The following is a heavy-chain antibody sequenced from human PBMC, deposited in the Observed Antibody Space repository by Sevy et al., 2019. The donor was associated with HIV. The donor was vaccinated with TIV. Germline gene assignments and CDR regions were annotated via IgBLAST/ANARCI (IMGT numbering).Heavy chain of an antibody. CDR3: ATDLYGGXXXRX. CDR2: FNXVSGEP. V-gene: IGHV1-24*01. J-gene: IGHJ4*02. CDR1: GXXXSKLP. Sequence: ASVNVSCKVSGXXXSKLPMHWLRQAXGKGPEWMSGFNXVSGEPILMQKFQGRLITTEDTSMDTAYMELTSLTSEDTAVYYCATDLYGGXXXRXWXQGTLVTVSS. D-gene: IGHD4-17*01.